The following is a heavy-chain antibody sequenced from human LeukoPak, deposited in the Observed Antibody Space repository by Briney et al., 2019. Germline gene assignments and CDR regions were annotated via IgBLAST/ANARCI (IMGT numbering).Heavy chain of an antibody. CDR3: ARAQGYAYGYFGY. D-gene: IGHD3-10*01. CDR1: GFTFSSYW. CDR2: ISWNSGSR. V-gene: IGHV3-9*01. J-gene: IGHJ4*02. Sequence: GGSLRLSCAASGFTFSSYWMHWVRQAPGKGLEWVSGISWNSGSREYADSVKGRFTISRDNAKNSVYLQMSSLRPEDTAFYYCARAQGYAYGYFGYWGQGTLVTVSP.